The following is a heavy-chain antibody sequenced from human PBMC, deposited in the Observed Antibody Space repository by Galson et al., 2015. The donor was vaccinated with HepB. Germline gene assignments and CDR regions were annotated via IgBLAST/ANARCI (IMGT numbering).Heavy chain of an antibody. V-gene: IGHV3-9*01. CDR3: ASRFH. D-gene: IGHD3-16*01. J-gene: IGHJ4*02. CDR1: GFTFDDYA. CDR2: ISFNSGSI. Sequence: SLRLSCAASGFTFDDYAMHWVRPAPGKGLEWVSGISFNSGSIGYADSVKGRFTISRDNAKNSLYLQMDSLRSEDTAVYYCASRFHWGRGTLVTVSS.